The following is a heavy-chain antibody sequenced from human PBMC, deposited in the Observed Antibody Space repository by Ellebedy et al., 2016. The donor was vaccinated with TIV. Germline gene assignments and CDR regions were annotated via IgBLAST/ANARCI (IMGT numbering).Heavy chain of an antibody. Sequence: ASVKVSCKASGYTFTSYAMHWVRQAPRQRLEWMGWINAGDGDAKYSQRFQGRVNITRDTSASAAYMELSSLRSEDTALYYCAYISGSYGLEGFDYWGQGTLVTVSS. D-gene: IGHD6-19*01. CDR3: AYISGSYGLEGFDY. CDR1: GYTFTSYA. J-gene: IGHJ4*02. V-gene: IGHV1-3*01. CDR2: INAGDGDA.